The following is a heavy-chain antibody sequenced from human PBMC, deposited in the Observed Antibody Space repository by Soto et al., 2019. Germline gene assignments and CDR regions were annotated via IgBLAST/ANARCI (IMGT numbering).Heavy chain of an antibody. D-gene: IGHD3-22*01. CDR1: GYSFTTYG. CDR2: ISGYNGNT. J-gene: IGHJ4*02. Sequence: QIQLVQSGTEVKRSGASVKVSCKTSGYSFTTYGLSWVRQAPGLGLEWVGWISGYNGNTNYAQKFQGTVILTTDTPTTTGYMEIKSLSSDDTDVDYCVRDTYYYHSSGPAPFEYWGQGTQVTVSS. CDR3: VRDTYYYHSSGPAPFEY. V-gene: IGHV1-18*01.